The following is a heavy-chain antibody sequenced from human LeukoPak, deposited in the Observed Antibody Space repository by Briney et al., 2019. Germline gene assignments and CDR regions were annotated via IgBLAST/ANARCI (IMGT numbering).Heavy chain of an antibody. CDR3: ARNYYYRFDY. Sequence: GGSLRLSCAASGFTFTSYWMTWVRQAPGKGLEWVANIKQDGSVKNYVDSLRGRFTIPRDNAKDSLYLQMNSLRAEDTAVYFCARNYYYRFDYWGQGTLVAVCS. D-gene: IGHD3-10*01. CDR1: GFTFTSYW. CDR2: IKQDGSVK. V-gene: IGHV3-7*01. J-gene: IGHJ4*02.